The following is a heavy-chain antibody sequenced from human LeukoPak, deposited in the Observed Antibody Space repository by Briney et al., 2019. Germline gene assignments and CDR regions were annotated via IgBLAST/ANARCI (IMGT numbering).Heavy chain of an antibody. J-gene: IGHJ6*03. V-gene: IGHV4-39*01. D-gene: IGHD1-26*01. CDR1: GGSISSSSYY. CDR3: ARGPHSGSPYYYYYYMDV. CDR2: IYYSGST. Sequence: SETLSLTCTVSGGSISSSSYYWGWIRQPPGKGLEWIGSIYYSGSTYYNPSLKSRVTISVDTSKNQFSLKLSSVTAADTAVYYCARGPHSGSPYYYYYYMDVWGKGTTVTVSS.